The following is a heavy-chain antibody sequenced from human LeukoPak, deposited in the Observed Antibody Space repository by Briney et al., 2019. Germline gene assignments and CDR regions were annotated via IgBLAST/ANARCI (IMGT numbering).Heavy chain of an antibody. CDR2: IKQDGSEK. J-gene: IGHJ4*02. CDR3: ARETYYDFWSGYRGYYFDY. D-gene: IGHD3-3*01. Sequence: GGSLRLSCAASGFTFSSYWMHSVRQAPGKGLGWVANIKQDGSEKYYVDSVKGRFTISRDNAKNTLYLQMNSLRAEDTAVYYCARETYYDFWSGYRGYYFDYWGQGTLVTVSS. CDR1: GFTFSSYW. V-gene: IGHV3-7*01.